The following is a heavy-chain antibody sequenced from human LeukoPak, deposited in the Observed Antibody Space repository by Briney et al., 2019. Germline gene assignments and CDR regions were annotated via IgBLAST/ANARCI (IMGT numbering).Heavy chain of an antibody. CDR1: EFTFSSYP. CDR3: AKGRYCTGGTCTLFHY. J-gene: IGHJ4*02. CDR2: IGAGGSDT. V-gene: IGHV3-23*01. D-gene: IGHD2-15*01. Sequence: GGSLRLSCAASEFTFSSYPMSWVRQAPGKGLEWVSAIGAGGSDTCYAHSVKGRFTISRDNSKNTLYLQMNGLRAEDTALYYCAKGRYCTGGTCTLFHYWGQGTLVTVSS.